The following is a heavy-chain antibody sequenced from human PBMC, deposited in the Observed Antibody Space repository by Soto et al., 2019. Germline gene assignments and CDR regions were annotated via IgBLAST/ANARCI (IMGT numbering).Heavy chain of an antibody. D-gene: IGHD5-18*01. V-gene: IGHV1-69*13. Sequence: SVKVSCKASGGTFSSYAISWVRQAPGQGLEWMGGIIPIFGTANYAQKFQGRVTITADESTSTAYMELSSLRSEDTAVYYRARAVPRRKTSIQLWPRLDYWGQGTLVTVSS. CDR1: GGTFSSYA. CDR3: ARAVPRRKTSIQLWPRLDY. CDR2: IIPIFGTA. J-gene: IGHJ4*02.